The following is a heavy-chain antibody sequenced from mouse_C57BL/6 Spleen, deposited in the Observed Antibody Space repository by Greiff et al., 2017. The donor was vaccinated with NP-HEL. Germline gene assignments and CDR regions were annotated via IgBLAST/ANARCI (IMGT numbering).Heavy chain of an antibody. CDR1: GYTFTDYY. CDR2: IGPGSGST. CDR3: ASYDGYYLYYFDY. D-gene: IGHD2-3*01. V-gene: IGHV1-77*01. J-gene: IGHJ2*01. Sequence: VQLQQSGAELVKPGASVKISCKASGYTFTDYYINWVKQRPGQGLEWIGKIGPGSGSTYYNEKFKGKATLTADKSSSTAYMQLSSLPSEDSAVYFCASYDGYYLYYFDYWGQGTTLTVSS.